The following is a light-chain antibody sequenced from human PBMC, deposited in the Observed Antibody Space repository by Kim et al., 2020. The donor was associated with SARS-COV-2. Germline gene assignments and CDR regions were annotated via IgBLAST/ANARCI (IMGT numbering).Light chain of an antibody. CDR1: SSNIGSNY. J-gene: IGLJ3*02. CDR3: AAWDDSLSGSWV. Sequence: QEVTISCSGSSSNIGSNYVYWYQQLPGTAPKLLIYRNNQRPSGVPDRFSGSKSGTSASLAISGLRSEDEADYYCAAWDDSLSGSWVFGGGTQLTVL. CDR2: RNN. V-gene: IGLV1-47*01.